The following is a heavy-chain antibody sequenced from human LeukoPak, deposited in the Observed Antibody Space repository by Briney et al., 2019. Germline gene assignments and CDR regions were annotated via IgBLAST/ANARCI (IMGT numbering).Heavy chain of an antibody. CDR2: IYYSGST. V-gene: IGHV4-59*01. D-gene: IGHD6-13*01. CDR1: GGSMSGYF. Sequence: KASETLSLTCTVSGGSMSGYFWSWIRQPPGKGLEWIGYIYYSGSTNYNPSLKSRVTIPVDTSKNQFSLKLSSVTAADTAVYYCARSITSSWYGDFQHWGQGTLVTVSS. CDR3: ARSITSSWYGDFQH. J-gene: IGHJ1*01.